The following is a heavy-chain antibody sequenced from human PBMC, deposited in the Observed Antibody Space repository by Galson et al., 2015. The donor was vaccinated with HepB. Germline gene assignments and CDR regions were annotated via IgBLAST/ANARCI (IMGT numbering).Heavy chain of an antibody. J-gene: IGHJ4*02. V-gene: IGHV3-53*01. CDR3: ASGSPTSYSSGEYFDY. CDR1: GFTVSSNY. Sequence: SLRLSCAASGFTVSSNYMSWVRQAPGKGLEWVSVIYSGGSTYYADSVKGRFTISRDNSKNTLYLQMNSLRAEDTAVYYCASGSPTSYSSGEYFDYWGQGTLVTVSS. D-gene: IGHD6-19*01. CDR2: IYSGGST.